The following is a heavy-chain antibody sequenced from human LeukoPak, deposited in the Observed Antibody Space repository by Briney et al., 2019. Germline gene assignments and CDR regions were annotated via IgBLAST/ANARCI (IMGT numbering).Heavy chain of an antibody. Sequence: GGSLRLSCAASGFTFSSYAMSWVRQAPGKGLDWVSVISGSGDTTYYADSVKGRLTISRDNSKNTLYLQINSLRAEDTALYYCARELGTYSLSNWGQGTLVAVSP. J-gene: IGHJ4*02. CDR2: ISGSGDTT. D-gene: IGHD5/OR15-5a*01. CDR1: GFTFSSYA. V-gene: IGHV3-23*01. CDR3: ARELGTYSLSN.